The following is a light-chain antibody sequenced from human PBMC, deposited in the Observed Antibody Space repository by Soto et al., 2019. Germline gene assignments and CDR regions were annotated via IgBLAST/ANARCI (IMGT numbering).Light chain of an antibody. V-gene: IGLV8-61*01. Sequence: QTVVTQEPSFSVSPGGTVTLTCGLSSGSVSTNYYPSWYQQTPGQAPRTLIYSTNTRSSGVPDRFSGSILGNKAALTITGAQADDESDYYCVLSMGNGIWVFGGGTKLTVL. CDR2: STN. J-gene: IGLJ3*02. CDR1: SGSVSTNYY. CDR3: VLSMGNGIWV.